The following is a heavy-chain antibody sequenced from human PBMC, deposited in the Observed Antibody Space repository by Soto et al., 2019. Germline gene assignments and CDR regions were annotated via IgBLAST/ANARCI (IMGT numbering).Heavy chain of an antibody. CDR3: ASNKYDSSAYYYWYLGL. Sequence: QVELVQSGAEVKKPGSSVKVSCQASEDTFRNYAISWVRQAPGQGLEWMGGIITIFGTANYAQKFQGRVTISAETSANTVYLELSSLRSEDTAFYYCASNKYDSSAYYYWYLGLWGRGTLVTVSS. V-gene: IGHV1-69*06. J-gene: IGHJ2*01. CDR1: EDTFRNYA. D-gene: IGHD3-22*01. CDR2: IITIFGTA.